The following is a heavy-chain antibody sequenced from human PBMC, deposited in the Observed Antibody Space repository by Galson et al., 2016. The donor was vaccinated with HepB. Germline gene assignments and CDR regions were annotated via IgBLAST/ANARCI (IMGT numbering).Heavy chain of an antibody. CDR3: ARPNRYCSTTSCYDHAFDI. V-gene: IGHV4-39*01. D-gene: IGHD2-2*01. Sequence: ETLSLTCTVSGGSISTSSYYWGLIRQPPGKGLAWIGSNYYSGSTYYNPSLRSRVTITVDRSKNQFSLKLASVTAADTAVYYCARPNRYCSTTSCYDHAFDIWGQGTMVTVSS. J-gene: IGHJ3*02. CDR2: NYYSGST. CDR1: GGSISTSSYY.